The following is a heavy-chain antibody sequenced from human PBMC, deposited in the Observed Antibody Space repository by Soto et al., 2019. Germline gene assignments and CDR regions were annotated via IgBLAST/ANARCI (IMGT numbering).Heavy chain of an antibody. CDR1: GDTFTANY. CDR2: INPKSGGT. D-gene: IGHD3-10*01. CDR3: ARAMEKGGASTGFDY. Sequence: GASVKVSCKASGDTFTANYIHWVRQAPGQGFEWMGWINPKSGGTKYPQKFQGRVTMTRDTSLSTVYMTLTRLTSDDTAVYYCARAMEKGGASTGFDYWGQGTLVTVSS. V-gene: IGHV1-2*02. J-gene: IGHJ4*02.